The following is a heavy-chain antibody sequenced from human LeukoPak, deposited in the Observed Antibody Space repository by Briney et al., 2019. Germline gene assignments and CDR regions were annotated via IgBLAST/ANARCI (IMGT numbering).Heavy chain of an antibody. CDR1: GFTVSSNY. V-gene: IGHV3-66*01. CDR3: ARDVELATINWFDP. J-gene: IGHJ5*02. CDR2: IYSGGST. D-gene: IGHD5-24*01. Sequence: GGSLRLSCAASGFTVSSNYMSWVRQAPGKGLEWVSVIYSGGSTYYADSVKGRFTISRDNSKNTLYLQMNSVRAEDTAIYYCARDVELATINWFDPWGQGALVTVSS.